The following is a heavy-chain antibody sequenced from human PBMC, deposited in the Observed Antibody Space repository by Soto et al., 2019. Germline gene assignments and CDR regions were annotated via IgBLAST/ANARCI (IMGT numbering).Heavy chain of an antibody. D-gene: IGHD2-15*01. CDR2: MNPNSGNT. V-gene: IGHV1-8*01. J-gene: IGHJ5*02. CDR1: GYTFTSYD. CDR3: ARAHPFEYCSGGSCYSNWFDP. Sequence: ASVKVSCKASGYTFTSYDINWVRQATGQGLEWMGWMNPNSGNTGYAQKFQGRVTMTRNTSISTAYMELSSLRSEDTAVYYCARAHPFEYCSGGSCYSNWFDPWGQGTLVTVSS.